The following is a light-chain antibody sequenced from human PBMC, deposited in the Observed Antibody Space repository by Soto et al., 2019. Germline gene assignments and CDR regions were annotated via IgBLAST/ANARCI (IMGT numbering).Light chain of an antibody. V-gene: IGKV3D-20*01. Sequence: EVVLTQSPASLSSSPGERATLSCGASQIVSSNYLAWYQQKPGLAPRLLIYDASTRATGVPDRFRGSGSGTEFTLTINRLWAEDSAVYYCQQYGGSPLGTFGGGTKVEI. CDR2: DAS. J-gene: IGKJ4*01. CDR1: QIVSSNY. CDR3: QQYGGSPLGT.